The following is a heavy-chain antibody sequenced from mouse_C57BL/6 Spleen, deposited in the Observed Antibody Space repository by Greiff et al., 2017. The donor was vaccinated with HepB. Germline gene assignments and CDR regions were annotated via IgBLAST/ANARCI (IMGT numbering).Heavy chain of an antibody. Sequence: VQLKESGPGLVKPSQSLSLTCSVTGYSITSGYYWNWIRQFPGNKLEWMGYISYDGSNNYNPSLKNRISITRDTSKNQFFLKLNSVTTEDTATYYCARDYCFDYWGQGTTLTVSS. CDR1: GYSITSGYY. V-gene: IGHV3-6*01. CDR2: ISYDGSN. J-gene: IGHJ2*01. CDR3: ARDYCFDY.